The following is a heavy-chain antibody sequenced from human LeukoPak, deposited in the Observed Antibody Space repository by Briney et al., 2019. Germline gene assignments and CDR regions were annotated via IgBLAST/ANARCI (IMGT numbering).Heavy chain of an antibody. CDR1: GGSISSYY. CDR3: ARRGYSGYDLGSGVYWYFDL. V-gene: IGHV4-4*09. CDR2: IYTSGST. Sequence: PSETLSLTCTVSGGSISSYYWSWIRQPPGKGLEWIGYIYTSGSTNYNPSLKSRVTISVDTSKNQFSLKLSSVTAADTAVYHCARRGYSGYDLGSGVYWYFDLWGRGTLVTVSS. J-gene: IGHJ2*01. D-gene: IGHD5-12*01.